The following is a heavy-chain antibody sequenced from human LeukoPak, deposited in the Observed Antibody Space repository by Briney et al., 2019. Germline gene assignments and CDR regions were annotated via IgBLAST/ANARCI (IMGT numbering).Heavy chain of an antibody. CDR1: GGSISSYY. J-gene: IGHJ1*01. V-gene: IGHV4-59*01. CDR3: ARGYCSDGSCYAKYFQH. Sequence: SETLSLTCTVSGGSISSYYWSWIRQPPGKGLEWIGCIYYSGSTNYNPSLKSRVTISVDTSKNQFSLKLSSVTAADTAVYYCARGYCSDGSCYAKYFQHWGQGTLVTVSS. D-gene: IGHD2-15*01. CDR2: IYYSGST.